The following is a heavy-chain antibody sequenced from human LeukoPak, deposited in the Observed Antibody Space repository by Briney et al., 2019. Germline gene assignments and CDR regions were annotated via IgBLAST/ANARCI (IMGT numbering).Heavy chain of an antibody. D-gene: IGHD3-9*01. CDR1: GCTFSSYW. CDR2: INSDGSST. CDR3: ARDPTGGYYDILTGYVY. V-gene: IGHV3-74*01. J-gene: IGHJ4*02. Sequence: PGGSLRLSCAASGCTFSSYWMHWVRQAPGKGLVWVSRINSDGSSTSYADSVKGRFTISRANAKNTLYLQMNSLRAEDTAVYYCARDPTGGYYDILTGYVYWGQGTLVTVSS.